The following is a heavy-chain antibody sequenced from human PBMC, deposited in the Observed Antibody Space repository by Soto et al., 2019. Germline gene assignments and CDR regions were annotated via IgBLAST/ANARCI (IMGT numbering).Heavy chain of an antibody. J-gene: IGHJ4*02. CDR2: INHSGST. CDR1: GGSCRDYY. Sequence: SQTLSLPYAVEGGSCRDYYWRRIRQPPGKGLEWIGEINHSGSTNYNPSLKSRVTISVDTSKNQFSLKLSSATAADTAVYYCAREGGYSYGYHYWGQGTLVTVSS. V-gene: IGHV4-34*01. CDR3: AREGGYSYGYHY. D-gene: IGHD5-18*01.